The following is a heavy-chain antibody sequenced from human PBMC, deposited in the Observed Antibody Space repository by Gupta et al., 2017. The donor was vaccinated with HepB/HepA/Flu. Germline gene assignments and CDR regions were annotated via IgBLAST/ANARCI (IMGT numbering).Heavy chain of an antibody. Sequence: QLQLPESGPGLVKPSATLSLTCSVSGDSSINTHYYWGWVRQPPGKGLEWIGGIYYSGSADYNAPLKSRVTISVDTSKNQFSLKLTSVTAADTAMYYGARVSLTGVYRGYFDSWGQGTRVTVSS. D-gene: IGHD7-27*01. CDR3: ARVSLTGVYRGYFDS. CDR1: GDSSINTHYY. V-gene: IGHV4-39*02. J-gene: IGHJ4*02. CDR2: IYYSGSA.